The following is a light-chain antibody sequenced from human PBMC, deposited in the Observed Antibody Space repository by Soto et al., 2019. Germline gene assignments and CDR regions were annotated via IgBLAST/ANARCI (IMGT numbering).Light chain of an antibody. J-gene: IGKJ1*01. Sequence: DIQMTQSPSSLSASVGDRVTITCQASQDISNYLNWYQQKPGKAPKLLIYDASNLETGVPSRFSGSGSGTDFNFTISSLQPEVIATYYCQQYDNLLKTFGHGTKVDI. V-gene: IGKV1-33*01. CDR1: QDISNY. CDR2: DAS. CDR3: QQYDNLLKT.